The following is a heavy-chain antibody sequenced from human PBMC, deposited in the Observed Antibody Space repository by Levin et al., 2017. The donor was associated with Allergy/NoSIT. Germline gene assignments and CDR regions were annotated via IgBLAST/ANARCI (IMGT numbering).Heavy chain of an antibody. D-gene: IGHD3-22*01. Sequence: GGSLRLSCAASGFTFSSYAMHWVRQAPGKGLEWVAVISYDGSNKYYADSVKGRFTISRDNSKNTLYLQMNSLRAEDTAVYYCARDGYYYDSSGYYCDYWGQGTLVTVSS. CDR2: ISYDGSNK. CDR1: GFTFSSYA. V-gene: IGHV3-30-3*01. J-gene: IGHJ4*02. CDR3: ARDGYYYDSSGYYCDY.